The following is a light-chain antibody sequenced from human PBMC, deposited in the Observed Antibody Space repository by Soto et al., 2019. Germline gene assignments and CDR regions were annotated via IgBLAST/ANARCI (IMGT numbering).Light chain of an antibody. J-gene: IGLJ1*01. V-gene: IGLV2-14*01. CDR2: EVS. CDR1: SSDVGGYKY. Sequence: QSVLTQPASVSGSPGQSITISCTGTSSDVGGYKYVSWYQQHPGKAPKLMIYEVSNRPSGVSNRFSGSKPGNTASLTISGLQAEDEADYYCSSYTSSSTEVFGTGTKVTVL. CDR3: SSYTSSSTEV.